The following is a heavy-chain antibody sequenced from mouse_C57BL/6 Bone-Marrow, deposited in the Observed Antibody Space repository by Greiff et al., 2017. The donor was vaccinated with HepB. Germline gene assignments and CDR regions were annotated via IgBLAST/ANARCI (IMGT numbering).Heavy chain of an antibody. D-gene: IGHD2-4*01. CDR1: GFTFSDYG. CDR3: ARNYYDYDGVYYYAMDY. V-gene: IGHV5-17*01. CDR2: ISSGSSTI. Sequence: DVQLVESGGGLVKPGGSLKLSCAASGFTFSDYGMHWVRQAPEKGLEWVAYISSGSSTIYYADTVKGRFTISRDNAKNTLFLQMTSLRSEDTAMYYCARNYYDYDGVYYYAMDYWGQGTSVTVSS. J-gene: IGHJ4*01.